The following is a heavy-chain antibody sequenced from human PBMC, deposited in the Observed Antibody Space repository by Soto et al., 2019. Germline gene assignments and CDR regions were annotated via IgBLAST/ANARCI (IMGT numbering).Heavy chain of an antibody. CDR3: ARDRALELGDY. D-gene: IGHD1-26*01. CDR2: ISGYNGNT. CDR1: GYTFTSYG. V-gene: IGHV1-18*01. J-gene: IGHJ4*02. Sequence: QVQLVQSGAEVKKPGASVKVSCKASGYTFTSYGISWVLQAPGQGLEWMGWISGYNGNTNYEQKLQCRVTMTTDTATSTAYMELRSLRSDDTAGYYCARDRALELGDYWVQGTLVTVSS.